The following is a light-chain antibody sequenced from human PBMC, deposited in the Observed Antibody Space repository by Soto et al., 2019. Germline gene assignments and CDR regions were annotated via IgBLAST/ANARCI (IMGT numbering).Light chain of an antibody. J-gene: IGLJ2*01. Sequence: QSVLTQPVSVSGSPGQSITISCIGTSSDVGSYNFVSWYQHHPGKTPKVIIYEGNKRPSGISDRLSGSKSGNTASLTISGLQAEDEADYYCCSYAGNGTLKFGGGTKVTVL. CDR1: SSDVGSYNF. V-gene: IGLV2-23*01. CDR2: EGN. CDR3: CSYAGNGTLK.